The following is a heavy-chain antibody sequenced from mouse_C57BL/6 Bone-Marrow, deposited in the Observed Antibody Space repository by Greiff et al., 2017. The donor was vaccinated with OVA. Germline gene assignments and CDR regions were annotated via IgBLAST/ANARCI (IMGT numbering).Heavy chain of an antibody. D-gene: IGHD2-1*01. Sequence: EVQLQQSGAELVRPGASVKLSCTASGFNIKDDYMHWVKQRPEQGLEWIRWIDPENGDTEYASKFQGKATITADTSSNTAYLQLSSLTSEDTAVYYCTSYGNSYYFDYWGQGTTLTVSS. CDR1: GFNIKDDY. V-gene: IGHV14-4*01. J-gene: IGHJ2*01. CDR3: TSYGNSYYFDY. CDR2: IDPENGDT.